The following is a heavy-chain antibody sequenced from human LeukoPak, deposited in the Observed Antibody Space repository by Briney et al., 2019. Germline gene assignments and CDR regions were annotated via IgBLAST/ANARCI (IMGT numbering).Heavy chain of an antibody. V-gene: IGHV4-59*08. CDR1: GGSINSYY. CDR2: VYYTGST. CDR3: ARHQDHDFYDSSGYYSFDY. Sequence: TSETLSLTCTVSGGSINSYYWSWIRQPPGKGLEWIGYVYYTGSTSYNPSLKSRVTISADTSKNQFSLKLNSVTAADTAVYFCARHQDHDFYDSSGYYSFDYWGQGTLVTVSS. D-gene: IGHD3-22*01. J-gene: IGHJ4*02.